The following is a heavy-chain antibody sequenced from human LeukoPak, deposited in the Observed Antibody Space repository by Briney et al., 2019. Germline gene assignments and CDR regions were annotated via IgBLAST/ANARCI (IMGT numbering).Heavy chain of an antibody. CDR2: IYYSGST. J-gene: IGHJ4*01. CDR3: ARRGAVYGSNDFDY. D-gene: IGHD4-11*01. V-gene: IGHV4-59*08. CDR1: HGSISNYY. Sequence: SETLSLTCTVSHGSISNYYWSWIRQTTGKGLEWIGFIYYSGSTNYNPSLKSRVTMSVDTSKNQISLKLSSVTASDTAVYYCARRGAVYGSNDFDYWGQGILVTVSS.